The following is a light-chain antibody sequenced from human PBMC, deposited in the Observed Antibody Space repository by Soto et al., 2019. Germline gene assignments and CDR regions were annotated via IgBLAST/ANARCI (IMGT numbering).Light chain of an antibody. CDR2: EAS. J-gene: IGLJ1*01. V-gene: IGLV2-18*01. CDR3: SLYTSENTYV. CDR1: STDFVTSNR. Sequence: QSALTQPPSVSGSPGQSVTISCTGTSTDFVTSNRVSWYQQPPGTAPKLIVYEASNRPSGVPDRFSGSKSGNTASLTISGLQAADEADYYCSLYTSENTYVFGTGTKVTVL.